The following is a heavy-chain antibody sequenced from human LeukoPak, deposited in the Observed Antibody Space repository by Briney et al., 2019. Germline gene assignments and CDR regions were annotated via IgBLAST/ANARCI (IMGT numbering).Heavy chain of an antibody. J-gene: IGHJ4*02. V-gene: IGHV4-4*02. Sequence: SETLSLTCAVSGGSISSSNWWSWVRQPPGKGLEWIGEVYHSGDTNYNPSLKSRVTMSVDTSKNQFSLKLSSVTAADTAVYYCAREGVWGSYRYWGQGTLVTVSS. D-gene: IGHD3-16*02. CDR3: AREGVWGSYRY. CDR1: GGSISSSNW. CDR2: VYHSGDT.